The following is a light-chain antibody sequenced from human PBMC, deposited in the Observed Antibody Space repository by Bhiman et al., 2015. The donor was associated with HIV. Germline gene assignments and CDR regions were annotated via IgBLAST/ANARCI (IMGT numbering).Light chain of an antibody. CDR1: SSDVGGYNY. CDR2: DVS. V-gene: IGLV2-14*03. CDR3: SSYTSSSTYV. Sequence: QSALTQPPSASGSRGQSVTISCTGTSSDVGGYNYVSWCQQHPGKAPKLMIYDVSNRPSGVSNRFSGSKSGNTASLTISGLQTEDEADYYCSSYTSSSTYVFGSGTKVTVL. J-gene: IGLJ1*01.